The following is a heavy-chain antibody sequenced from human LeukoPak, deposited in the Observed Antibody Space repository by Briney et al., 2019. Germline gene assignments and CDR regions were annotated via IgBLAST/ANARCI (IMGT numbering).Heavy chain of an antibody. CDR1: GGSISSGSYY. CDR3: ARGVTIPTPESGVVPAAIPLNWFDP. J-gene: IGHJ5*02. V-gene: IGHV4-61*02. D-gene: IGHD2-2*02. Sequence: SQTLSLTCTVSGGSISSGSYYWSWIRQPAGKGLEWIGRIYTSGSTNYNPSLKSRVTISVDTSKNQFSLKLSSVTAADTAVYYCARGVTIPTPESGVVPAAIPLNWFDPWGQGTLVTVSS. CDR2: IYTSGST.